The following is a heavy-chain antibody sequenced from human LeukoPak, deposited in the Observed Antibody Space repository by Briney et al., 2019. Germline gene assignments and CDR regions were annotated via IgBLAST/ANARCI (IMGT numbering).Heavy chain of an antibody. Sequence: GESLKISCEGSGYNFATYWIGWVRQMPGKGLEWMGTINPGDSDTKYSPSFQGQVTMSADRSISTVYLQWSSLKASDTAMYYCARQSIAVAGWGNWGQGTLVTVSS. D-gene: IGHD6-19*01. CDR3: ARQSIAVAGWGN. V-gene: IGHV5-51*01. J-gene: IGHJ4*02. CDR2: INPGDSDT. CDR1: GYNFATYW.